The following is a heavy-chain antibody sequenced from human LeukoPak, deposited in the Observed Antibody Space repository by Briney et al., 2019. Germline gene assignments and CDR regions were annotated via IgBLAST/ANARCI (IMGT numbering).Heavy chain of an antibody. J-gene: IGHJ4*02. CDR1: GFTFSSYA. Sequence: QSGGSLRLSCAASGFTFSSYAMSWVRQAPGKGLEWVSAISGSGGSTYYADSVKGRFTISRDNSKNTLYLQMNSLRAEDTAVYYCARLDNYGMVIYWGQGTLVTVSS. CDR3: ARLDNYGMVIY. V-gene: IGHV3-23*01. D-gene: IGHD4-17*01. CDR2: ISGSGGST.